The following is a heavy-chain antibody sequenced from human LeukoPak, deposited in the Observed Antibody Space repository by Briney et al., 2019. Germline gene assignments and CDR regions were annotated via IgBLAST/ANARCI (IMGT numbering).Heavy chain of an antibody. J-gene: IGHJ4*02. V-gene: IGHV3-30*02. Sequence: GGSLRLSCAASGFTFSSYGMHWVRQAPGKGLEWVAFIRYDGSNKYYADSVKGRFTISRDNSKNTLYLQMNSLRAEDTAVYYCAKELPRRVEYSSSFRVPWPTGFDYWGQGTLVTVSS. D-gene: IGHD6-13*01. CDR1: GFTFSSYG. CDR2: IRYDGSNK. CDR3: AKELPRRVEYSSSFRVPWPTGFDY.